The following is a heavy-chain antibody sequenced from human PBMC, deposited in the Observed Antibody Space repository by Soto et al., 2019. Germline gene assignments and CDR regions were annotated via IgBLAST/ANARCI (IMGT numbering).Heavy chain of an antibody. CDR3: STIIVATARARFDP. CDR1: GFTFSSYA. J-gene: IGHJ5*02. CDR2: ISGSGGST. D-gene: IGHD2-21*01. V-gene: IGHV3-23*01. Sequence: SLRLSCAASGFTFSSYAMSWVRQAPGKGLEWVSAISGSGGSTYYADSVKGRFTISRDNSKNTLYLQMSSLRPEDTGVYYCSTIIVATARARFDPWGQGTLVTVSS.